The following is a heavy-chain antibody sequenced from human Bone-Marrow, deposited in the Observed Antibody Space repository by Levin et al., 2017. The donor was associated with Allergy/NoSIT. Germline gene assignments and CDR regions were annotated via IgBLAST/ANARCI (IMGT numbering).Heavy chain of an antibody. CDR2: ISPNSGGT. CDR3: ARRLGSAGDYFYGMDF. CDR1: GYPFTEYY. V-gene: IGHV1-2*02. Sequence: ASVKVSCKTSGYPFTEYYIHWVRQAPGQGLEWMGWISPNSGGTKFAPKLQGRVTMTSDTSTATVFMELGRLRSDDTAVYFCARRLGSAGDYFYGMDFWGLGTTVTVSS. D-gene: IGHD6-13*01. J-gene: IGHJ6*02.